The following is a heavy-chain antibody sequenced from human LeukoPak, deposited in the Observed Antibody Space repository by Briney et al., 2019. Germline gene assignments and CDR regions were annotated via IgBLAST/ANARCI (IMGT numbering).Heavy chain of an antibody. CDR3: AREEPNSSGYYNFDY. D-gene: IGHD3-22*01. J-gene: IGHJ4*02. CDR1: GYTFTGYY. Sequence: ASVKVSCKASGYTFTGYYMHWVRQAPGQGLEWMGWINPNSGGTNYAQKFQGRVTMTRDTSISTAYMELSRLRSDDTAVYYCAREEPNSSGYYNFDYWGQGTLVTVSS. V-gene: IGHV1-2*02. CDR2: INPNSGGT.